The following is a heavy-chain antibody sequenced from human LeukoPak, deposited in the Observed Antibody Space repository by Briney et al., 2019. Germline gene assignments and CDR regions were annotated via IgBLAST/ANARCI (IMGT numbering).Heavy chain of an antibody. D-gene: IGHD3-3*01. CDR2: IKQDGSEK. V-gene: IGHV3-7*01. Sequence: PGGSLRLSCAASGFTFSDYYMSWVRQAPGKGLEWVANIKQDGSEKYYVDSVKGRFTISRDNAKNSLYLQMNSLRAEDTAVYYCARGGITIFEVGYYYMDVWGKGTTVTVSS. J-gene: IGHJ6*03. CDR3: ARGGITIFEVGYYYMDV. CDR1: GFTFSDYY.